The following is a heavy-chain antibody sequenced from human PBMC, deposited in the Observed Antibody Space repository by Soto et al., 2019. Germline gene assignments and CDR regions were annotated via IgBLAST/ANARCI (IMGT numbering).Heavy chain of an antibody. J-gene: IGHJ5*02. Sequence: QVQLQESGPGLVKPSQTLSLTCTVSGGSISSGDYYWSWIRQPPGKGLEWIGYIYYSGSTYYNPSLKSRVTISVDTSKNQFSLKLSSVTAADTAVYYCARDRSSSWYQGWFDPWGQGTLVTVSS. CDR2: IYYSGST. D-gene: IGHD6-13*01. V-gene: IGHV4-30-4*01. CDR1: GGSISSGDYY. CDR3: ARDRSSSWYQGWFDP.